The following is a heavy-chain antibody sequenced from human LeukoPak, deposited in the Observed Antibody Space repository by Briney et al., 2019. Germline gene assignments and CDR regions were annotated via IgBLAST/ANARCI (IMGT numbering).Heavy chain of an antibody. Sequence: SETLSLTCTVSGGSISSHYWSWIRQPPGKGLEWIGYIYYSGSTNYNPSPKSRVTISVDTSKNQFSLKLSSVTAADTAVYYCARVRWARSSGYDYSNYYYMDVWGKGTTVTVSS. CDR3: ARVRWARSSGYDYSNYYYMDV. J-gene: IGHJ6*03. CDR1: GGSISSHY. CDR2: IYYSGST. V-gene: IGHV4-59*11. D-gene: IGHD5-12*01.